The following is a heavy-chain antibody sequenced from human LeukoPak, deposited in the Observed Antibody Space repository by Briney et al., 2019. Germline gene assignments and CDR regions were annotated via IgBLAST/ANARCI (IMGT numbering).Heavy chain of an antibody. CDR2: ITSATT. J-gene: IGHJ5*02. V-gene: IGHV3-23*01. Sequence: GGSLRLSCAASGFTFSSYGMSWVRQAPGKGLEWVSTITSATTYYADSVKGRFTISRDNSKNTLYLQMNSLRAEDTAVYYCAKGYDSTGFDPWGQGTLVTVSS. CDR1: GFTFSSYG. CDR3: AKGYDSTGFDP. D-gene: IGHD3-22*01.